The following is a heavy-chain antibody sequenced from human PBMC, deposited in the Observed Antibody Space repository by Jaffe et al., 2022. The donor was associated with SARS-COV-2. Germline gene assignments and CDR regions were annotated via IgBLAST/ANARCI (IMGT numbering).Heavy chain of an antibody. CDR1: GGTFSSYT. J-gene: IGHJ4*02. CDR2: IIPILGIA. D-gene: IGHD5-18*01. V-gene: IGHV1-69*08. Sequence: QVQLVQSGAEVKKPGSSVKVSCKASGGTFSSYTISWVRQAPGQGLEWMGRIIPILGIANYAQKFQGRVTITADKSTSTAYMELSSLRSEDTAVYYCARDRVDVDTAMVLGYWGQGTLVTVSS. CDR3: ARDRVDVDTAMVLGY.